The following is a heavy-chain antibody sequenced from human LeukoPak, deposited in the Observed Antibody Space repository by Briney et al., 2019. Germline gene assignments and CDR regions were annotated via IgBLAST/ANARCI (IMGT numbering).Heavy chain of an antibody. D-gene: IGHD3-10*01. Sequence: PSETLSLTCSVSGGSISSYYWSWIRQPAGKGLEWIGRIYSSGSTNYNPSLKTRVTMSLDTSKNQFSLNLTTVTAAGTAVYYCARTSARGAQFDYWGQGTLVTVSS. CDR1: GGSISSYY. V-gene: IGHV4-4*07. J-gene: IGHJ4*02. CDR2: IYSSGST. CDR3: ARTSARGAQFDY.